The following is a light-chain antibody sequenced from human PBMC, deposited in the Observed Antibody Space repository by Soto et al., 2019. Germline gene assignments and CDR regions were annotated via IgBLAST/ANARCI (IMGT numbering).Light chain of an antibody. CDR2: DAF. CDR1: QSVSSSY. Sequence: EVVLTQSPVTLSLSPGERATLSCRASQSVSSSYLAWYQQKAGQAPRLLIYDAFNRATGIPARFSGSGSETDFTLTISSLEPEDFAVYYCQQRSYWPPTFGPGTKVDIK. J-gene: IGKJ3*01. V-gene: IGKV3-11*01. CDR3: QQRSYWPPT.